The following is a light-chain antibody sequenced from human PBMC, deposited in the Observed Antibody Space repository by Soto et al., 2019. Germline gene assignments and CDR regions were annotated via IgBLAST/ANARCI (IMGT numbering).Light chain of an antibody. Sequence: QSALTQPPSASGSPGQSVTISCTGTSSDVGGYNDVSWYQQHPGKAPKLMIYEVSERPSGVPDRFSGSKSGNTASLTVSGLQAEDEADYYCSSYAGSNNVMFGGGTKLTVL. J-gene: IGLJ3*02. CDR1: SSDVGGYND. CDR2: EVS. V-gene: IGLV2-8*01. CDR3: SSYAGSNNVM.